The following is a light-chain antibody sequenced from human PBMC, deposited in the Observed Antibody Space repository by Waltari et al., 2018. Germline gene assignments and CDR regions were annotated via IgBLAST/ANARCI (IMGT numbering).Light chain of an antibody. V-gene: IGKV3-15*01. CDR1: EGVGST. CDR3: QHYKIRPPT. J-gene: IGKJ4*01. CDR2: GAS. Sequence: EIVMTQSPATLSVSPGETATLSCRASEGVGSTLAWYQQKPGLAPRLLIYGASTRATGAPARFTGSGSGTEFTLTISSLQTEDFAVYFSQHYKIRPPTFGGGTKVEI.